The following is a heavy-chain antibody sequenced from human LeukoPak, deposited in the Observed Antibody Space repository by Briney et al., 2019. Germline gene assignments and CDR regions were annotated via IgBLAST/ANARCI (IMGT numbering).Heavy chain of an antibody. Sequence: GGSLRLSCAASGFTFSSYWMSWVRQAPGKGLEWVANIKQDGSEKYYVDSVKGRFTISRDNARNSLYLQMNSLRAEDTALYYCARIAMAGIGDGFDIWGQGTMVTVSS. V-gene: IGHV3-7*05. D-gene: IGHD6-19*01. CDR1: GFTFSSYW. CDR2: IKQDGSEK. CDR3: ARIAMAGIGDGFDI. J-gene: IGHJ3*02.